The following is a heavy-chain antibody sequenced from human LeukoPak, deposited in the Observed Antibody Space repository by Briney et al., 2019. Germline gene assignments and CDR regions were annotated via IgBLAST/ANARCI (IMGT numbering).Heavy chain of an antibody. CDR3: ASYDSSATGFNF. J-gene: IGHJ4*02. CDR2: IYHSGST. V-gene: IGHV4-30-2*01. Sequence: PSQTLSLTCAVSGGSISSGGYSWRWIRQPPGKGLEWIGYIYHSGSTYYNPSLKSRVTISVDRSKNQFSLKLSSVTAADTAVYYCASYDSSATGFNFWGQGTLVTVSS. CDR1: GGSISSGGYS. D-gene: IGHD3-22*01.